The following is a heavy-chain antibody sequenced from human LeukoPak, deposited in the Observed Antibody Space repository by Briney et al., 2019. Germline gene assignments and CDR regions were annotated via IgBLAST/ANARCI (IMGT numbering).Heavy chain of an antibody. CDR2: IRYDGSNK. Sequence: GGCLRLSCAASGFTFSSYGMHWVRQAPGKGLEWVAFIRYDGSNKYYADSVKGRFTISRDNSKNTLYLQMNSLRAEDTAVYYCASLGVAAGRYWGQGTLVTVSS. D-gene: IGHD6-13*01. CDR3: ASLGVAAGRY. V-gene: IGHV3-30*02. J-gene: IGHJ4*02. CDR1: GFTFSSYG.